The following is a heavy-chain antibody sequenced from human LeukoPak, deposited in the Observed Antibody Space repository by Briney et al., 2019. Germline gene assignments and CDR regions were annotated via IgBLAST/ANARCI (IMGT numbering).Heavy chain of an antibody. D-gene: IGHD1-1*01. CDR3: ARGPPRGKYYYMDV. CDR2: IGTASDT. Sequence: PGGSLRLSCAASGFTFSSFDMHWVRHPTGQGLEWVSTIGTASDTYYPGSVEGRFTLSRDNAKNSLYLQMNSLTAGDTAVYYCARGPPRGKYYYMDVWGKGITVTVSS. V-gene: IGHV3-13*01. CDR1: GFTFSSFD. J-gene: IGHJ6*03.